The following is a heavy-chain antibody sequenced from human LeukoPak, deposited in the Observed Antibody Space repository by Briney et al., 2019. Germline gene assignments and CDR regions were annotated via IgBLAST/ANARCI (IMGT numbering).Heavy chain of an antibody. J-gene: IGHJ5*02. CDR3: ARQRDSNWFDP. CDR1: GYTVINYY. D-gene: IGHD4-11*01. Sequence: GASVKVSCKASGYTVINYYMHWVRQAPGQGLEWMGIINPSAGSTTYAQNFQGRVTMTRDTSTNTVYMELNSLRSDDTAVYYCARQRDSNWFDPWGQGTLVTVSS. V-gene: IGHV1-46*01. CDR2: INPSAGST.